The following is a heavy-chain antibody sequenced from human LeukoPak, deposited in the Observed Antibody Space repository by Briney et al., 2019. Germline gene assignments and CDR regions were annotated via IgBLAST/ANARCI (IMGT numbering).Heavy chain of an antibody. J-gene: IGHJ4*02. CDR2: ISSSGSTI. D-gene: IGHD6-13*01. CDR1: RFTLCTTE. Sequence: GGSLRLSCAAPRFTLCTTETKCGRRAPGKGLEWVSYISSSGSTIYYADSVKGRFTISRDNAKNSLYLQMNSLRAEDTAVYYCARLNTSIAAIDYWGQGTLVTVSS. CDR3: ARLNTSIAAIDY. V-gene: IGHV3-48*03.